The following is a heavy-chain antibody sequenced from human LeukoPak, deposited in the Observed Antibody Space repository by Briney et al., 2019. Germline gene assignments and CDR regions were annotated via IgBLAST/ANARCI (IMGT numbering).Heavy chain of an antibody. J-gene: IGHJ3*02. CDR2: MYSGGAT. CDR1: GFSVSTNY. Sequence: GGSLRLSCAASGFSVSTNYMAWGRQAPGKGLEWVSIMYSGGATYYADSVKGRFTLSRDTSKNTLFLQMNSLRAEDTAVYFCARYSFQFTNSPLYHDAFDIWGQGMMVTVSS. D-gene: IGHD2-2*01. CDR3: ARYSFQFTNSPLYHDAFDI. V-gene: IGHV3-66*01.